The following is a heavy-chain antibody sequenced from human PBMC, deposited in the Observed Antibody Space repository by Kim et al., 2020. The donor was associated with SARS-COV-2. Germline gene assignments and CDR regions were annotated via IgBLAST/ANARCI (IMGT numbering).Heavy chain of an antibody. Sequence: VKGRFTISRDNSKNTLYLQMNSLRAEDTAVYYCAKDGGLAAAGRPGWVDYWGQGTLVTVSS. V-gene: IGHV3-23*01. D-gene: IGHD6-13*01. J-gene: IGHJ4*02. CDR3: AKDGGLAAAGRPGWVDY.